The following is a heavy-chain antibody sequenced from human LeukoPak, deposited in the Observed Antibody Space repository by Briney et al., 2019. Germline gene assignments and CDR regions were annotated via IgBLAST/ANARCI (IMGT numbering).Heavy chain of an antibody. CDR2: IWYDGSNK. CDR3: ARARVAVYYFDY. D-gene: IGHD6-19*01. CDR1: GFTFSSYG. V-gene: IGHV3-33*01. Sequence: GGSLRLSCAASGFTFSSYGMHWVRQAPGKGLEWGAVIWYDGSNKYYADPVKGRFTISRDNAKNSLYLQMNSLRAEDTAVYYCARARVAVYYFDYWGQGTLVTVPS. J-gene: IGHJ4*02.